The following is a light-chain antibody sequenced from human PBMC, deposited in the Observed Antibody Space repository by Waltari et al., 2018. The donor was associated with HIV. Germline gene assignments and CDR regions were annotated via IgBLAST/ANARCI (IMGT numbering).Light chain of an antibody. CDR3: DSRDSTGNHAI. CDR2: GNN. CDR1: NLRNSY. J-gene: IGLJ2*01. V-gene: IGLV3-19*01. Sequence: SFELAQDPAVSVALGQTVRITCPGDNLRNSYAAWYQQKPGRAPVLVIYGNNNRATGIPDRFSASRSGNTASLTITGAQAEDEADYYCDSRDSTGNHAIFGGGTKVTVL.